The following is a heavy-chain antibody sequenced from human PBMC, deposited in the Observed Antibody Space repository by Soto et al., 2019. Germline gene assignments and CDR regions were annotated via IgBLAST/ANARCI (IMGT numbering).Heavy chain of an antibody. CDR1: GGTFSSYT. Sequence: QVQLVQSGAEVKKPGSSVKVSCKASGGTFSSYTISWVRQAPGQGVEWMGRSIPILGRANYAQKFQGRVTITAAKSTSTAYMELSSLRSEATAVYYCASAVLAVAGAVRAEYFQHWGPGTLVTVSS. D-gene: IGHD6-19*01. V-gene: IGHV1-69*02. CDR3: ASAVLAVAGAVRAEYFQH. CDR2: SIPILGRA. J-gene: IGHJ1*01.